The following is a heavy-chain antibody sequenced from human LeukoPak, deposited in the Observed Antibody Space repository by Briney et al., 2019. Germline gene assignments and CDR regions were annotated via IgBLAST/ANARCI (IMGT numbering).Heavy chain of an antibody. CDR1: GFTFSSYW. V-gene: IGHV3-74*01. CDR3: ARDGRGKYYYGSGSDY. D-gene: IGHD3-10*01. CDR2: INSDGSST. J-gene: IGHJ4*02. Sequence: GGSLRLSCAASGFTFSSYWMHWVRQAPGKGLVWVSRINSDGSSTSYADSVKGRFTISRDNAKNSLYLQMNSLRAEDTAVYYCARDGRGKYYYGSGSDYWGQGTLVTVSS.